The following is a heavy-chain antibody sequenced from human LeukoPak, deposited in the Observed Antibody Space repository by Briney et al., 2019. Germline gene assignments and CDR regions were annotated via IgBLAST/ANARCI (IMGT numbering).Heavy chain of an antibody. CDR1: GYTFTSYG. Sequence: ASVNVSCKASGYTFTSYGISWVRQAPGQGLEWMGWISAYNGNTNYAQKLQGRVTVTTDTSTSTAYMELRSLRSDDTAVYYCARVPIFGVVMPPLFWGQGTLVTVSS. CDR2: ISAYNGNT. V-gene: IGHV1-18*01. J-gene: IGHJ4*02. CDR3: ARVPIFGVVMPPLF. D-gene: IGHD3-3*01.